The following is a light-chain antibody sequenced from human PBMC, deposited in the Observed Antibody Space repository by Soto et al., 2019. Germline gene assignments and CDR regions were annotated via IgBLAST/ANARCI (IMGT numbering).Light chain of an antibody. V-gene: IGLV1-44*01. CDR3: AAWDDSLNGNWV. Sequence: QSVLNQPPSASGTPGQRVTISCSGGSSNIGSNSVNWYQQLPGTAPKLLIYSNNQRPSGVPDRFSGSKSGTSASLAISGLQSEDEADYYCAAWDDSLNGNWVFGGGTKLTVL. J-gene: IGLJ3*02. CDR2: SNN. CDR1: SSNIGSNS.